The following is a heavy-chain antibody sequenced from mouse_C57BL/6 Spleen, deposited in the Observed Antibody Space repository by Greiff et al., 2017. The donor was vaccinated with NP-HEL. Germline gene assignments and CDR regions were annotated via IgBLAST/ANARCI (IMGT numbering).Heavy chain of an antibody. D-gene: IGHD3-2*02. CDR1: GYTFTSYW. J-gene: IGHJ2*01. V-gene: IGHV1-7*01. CDR2: INPSSGYT. Sequence: QVQLQQSGAELAKPGASVKLSCKASGYTFTSYWMHWVKQRPGQGLEWIGYINPSSGYTKYNQKFKDKATLTADKSSSTAYMQLSSLTYADSDVSYCARPQTAQAIDYWGQGTTLTVSS. CDR3: ARPQTAQAIDY.